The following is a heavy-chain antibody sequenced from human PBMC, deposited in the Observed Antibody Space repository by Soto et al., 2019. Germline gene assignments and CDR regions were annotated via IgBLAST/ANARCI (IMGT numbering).Heavy chain of an antibody. CDR3: AGGYCSGGSCNNWFDP. D-gene: IGHD2-15*01. CDR1: GGTFSSYA. V-gene: IGHV1-69*01. Sequence: QVQLVQSGAEVKKPGSSVKVSCKASGGTFSSYAISWVRQAPGQGLEWMGGIIPIFGTANYAQKFQGRVTITADEYTSTAYMELSSLRSEDTAVYYCAGGYCSGGSCNNWFDPWGQGTLVTVSS. CDR2: IIPIFGTA. J-gene: IGHJ5*02.